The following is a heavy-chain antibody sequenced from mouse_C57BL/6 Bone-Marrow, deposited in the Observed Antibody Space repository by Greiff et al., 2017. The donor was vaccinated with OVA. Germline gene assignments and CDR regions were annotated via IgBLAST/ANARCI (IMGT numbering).Heavy chain of an antibody. CDR1: GYTFTDYE. V-gene: IGHV1-15*01. CDR3: TRRYGSSYGFAY. Sequence: QVQLQQSGAELVRPGASVTLSCKASGYTFTDYEMHWVKQTPVHGLEWIGAIDPETGGTAYNQKFKGKAILTADKSSSTAYMELRSLTSEDSAVYYCTRRYGSSYGFAYWGQGTLVTVSA. D-gene: IGHD1-1*01. CDR2: IDPETGGT. J-gene: IGHJ3*01.